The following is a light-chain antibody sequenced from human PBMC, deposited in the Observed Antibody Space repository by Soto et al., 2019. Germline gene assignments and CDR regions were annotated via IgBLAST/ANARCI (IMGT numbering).Light chain of an antibody. Sequence: DIQLTQSPSFLSASVGDRVTITCRASQGISSYLAWYQQKPGKAPKLLIYAASTLQSGVPLRFSGSGSGADFTLIISSLQPEDFATYYCQQSYSTPWTFGQGTKVDIK. CDR3: QQSYSTPWT. V-gene: IGKV1-9*01. J-gene: IGKJ1*01. CDR2: AAS. CDR1: QGISSY.